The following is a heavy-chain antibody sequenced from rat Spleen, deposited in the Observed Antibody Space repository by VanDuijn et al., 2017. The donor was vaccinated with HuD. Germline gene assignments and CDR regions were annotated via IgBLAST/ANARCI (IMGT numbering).Heavy chain of an antibody. Sequence: QVQLKESGPGLMQPSQTLSLTCVVSGFSLTSYHVHWVRQSPGKGLEWMAVIWSGGNKDYSSALKSRLSISKDTSKSQVFLKVDSLQTEDTATYFCTRESLPGFNSHWFLSWGQGTLVTVSS. V-gene: IGHV2-32*01. CDR1: GFSLTSYH. CDR2: IWSGGNK. D-gene: IGHD1-4*01. CDR3: TRESLPGFNSHWFLS. J-gene: IGHJ3*01.